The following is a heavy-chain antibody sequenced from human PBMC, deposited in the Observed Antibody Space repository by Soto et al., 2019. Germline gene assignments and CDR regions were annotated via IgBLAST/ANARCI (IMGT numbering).Heavy chain of an antibody. V-gene: IGHV3-30*18. Sequence: GGSLRLSCAASGFTFSSYGMHWVRQAPGKGLEWVAVISYDGSNKYYADSVKGRFTISRDNSKNTLYLQMNSLRAEDTAVYYCAKDFYDYVWGSQPLDYWGQGTMVTVSS. CDR2: ISYDGSNK. CDR1: GFTFSSYG. CDR3: AKDFYDYVWGSQPLDY. J-gene: IGHJ4*02. D-gene: IGHD3-16*01.